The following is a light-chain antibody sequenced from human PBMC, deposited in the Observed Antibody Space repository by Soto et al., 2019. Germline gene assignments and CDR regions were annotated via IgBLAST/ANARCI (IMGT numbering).Light chain of an antibody. CDR3: VVWDDSLNGRV. V-gene: IGLV1-47*01. CDR1: SSNIGSNY. J-gene: IGLJ3*02. Sequence: QSVLTQPPSASGTPGQRVTISCSGSSSNIGSNYVYWYQQLPGTAPKLLIYRSNHRPSGVPDRFSGSKSGTSASLAISGLRSDDEADYYCVVWDDSLNGRVFGGGTKLTVL. CDR2: RSN.